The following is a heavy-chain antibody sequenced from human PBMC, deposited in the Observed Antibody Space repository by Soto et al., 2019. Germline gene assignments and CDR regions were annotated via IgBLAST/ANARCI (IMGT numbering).Heavy chain of an antibody. CDR2: IYYSGST. CDR3: ARVRKSLWFGELLNWFDP. D-gene: IGHD3-10*01. Sequence: QVQLQESGPGLVKPSQTLSLTCTVSGGSISSGDYYWSWIRQPPGKGLEWIGYIYYSGSTYYNPSLKSRVTISVDTSKNQFSLKLSSVTAADTAVYYCARVRKSLWFGELLNWFDPWGQGTLVTVSS. J-gene: IGHJ5*02. CDR1: GGSISSGDYY. V-gene: IGHV4-30-4*01.